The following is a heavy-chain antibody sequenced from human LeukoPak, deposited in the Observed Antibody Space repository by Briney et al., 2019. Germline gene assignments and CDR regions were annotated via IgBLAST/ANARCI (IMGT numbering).Heavy chain of an antibody. CDR1: GFTFSSYS. CDR2: ISSSSSYI. Sequence: PGGSLRLSCTTSGFTFSSYSMNWVRQAPGKGLEWVSSISSSSSYIYYADSVKGRFTSSRDNAKNSLYLQMNSLGAEDTAVYYCARGYSGSVWGQGTMVTVSS. V-gene: IGHV3-21*01. D-gene: IGHD6-6*01. CDR3: ARGYSGSV. J-gene: IGHJ3*01.